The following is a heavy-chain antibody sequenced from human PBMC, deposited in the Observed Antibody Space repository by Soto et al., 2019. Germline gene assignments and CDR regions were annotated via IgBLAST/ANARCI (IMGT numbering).Heavy chain of an antibody. CDR2: IIPIFGTA. J-gene: IGHJ1*01. CDR3: ARAYLRYYDSPAFQH. V-gene: IGHV1-69*13. D-gene: IGHD3-22*01. CDR1: GYTFTTYY. Sequence: SVKVSCKASGYTFTTYYMHWVRQAPGQGLEWMGGIIPIFGTANYAQKFQGRVTITADESTSTAYMELSSLRSEDTAVYYCARAYLRYYDSPAFQHWGQGTLVTVSS.